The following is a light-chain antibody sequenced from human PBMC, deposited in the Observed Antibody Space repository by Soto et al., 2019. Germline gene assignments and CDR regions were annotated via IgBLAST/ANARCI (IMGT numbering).Light chain of an antibody. CDR3: QQYYNWPFT. Sequence: EIVMTQSPATLSVSPGERATLSCRASQSVSSNLAWYQQKPGQAPRLLIYGASTMATGIPARFSGSGSGTEFTLTNSSLLSEDFAVYYGQQYYNWPFTFGPGTKVDIK. CDR1: QSVSSN. J-gene: IGKJ3*01. CDR2: GAS. V-gene: IGKV3-15*01.